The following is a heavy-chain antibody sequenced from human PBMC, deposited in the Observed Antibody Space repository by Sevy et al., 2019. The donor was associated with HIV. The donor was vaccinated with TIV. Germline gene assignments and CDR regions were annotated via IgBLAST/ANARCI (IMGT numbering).Heavy chain of an antibody. CDR1: GFIFTDYW. J-gene: IGHJ4*02. Sequence: GGSLRLSCETSGFIFTDYWMSWVRQIPGKGLEWVATIKQDQSEKYYVDSVKGRFAISRDSAKKSVSLQMNGLRAEETALYFCAREVGGFNWGPYYFDSWGQGTLVTVSS. D-gene: IGHD3-16*01. CDR2: IKQDQSEK. CDR3: AREVGGFNWGPYYFDS. V-gene: IGHV3-7*01.